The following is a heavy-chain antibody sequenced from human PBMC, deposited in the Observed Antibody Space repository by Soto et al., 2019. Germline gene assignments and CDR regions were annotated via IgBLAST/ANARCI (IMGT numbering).Heavy chain of an antibody. CDR2: IYPGDSNI. D-gene: IGHD2-2*01. CDR3: ARHVLPCTASTCYGVDV. V-gene: IGHV5-51*01. CDR1: GYSFAIYW. J-gene: IGHJ6*02. Sequence: GESLKISCKGSGYSFAIYWIGWVRQMPGKGLEWMGIIYPGDSNIKYSPSFEGQITISADKSISTAYLQWSSLEASDTAMYFCARHVLPCTASTCYGVDVWGQGTTVTVSS.